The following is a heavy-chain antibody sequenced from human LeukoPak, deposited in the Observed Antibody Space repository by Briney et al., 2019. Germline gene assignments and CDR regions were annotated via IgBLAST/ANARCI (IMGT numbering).Heavy chain of an antibody. Sequence: RGSLRLSCAGSGFPFSGYSMNWVRQTPGKGLEWVSSMSILSGITYYAESVKGRFTVSRDNAKNLLHLQMNSLRVEDTAIYYCAREFEYSTSGAGYWGQGTLVTVSS. J-gene: IGHJ4*02. D-gene: IGHD6-6*01. CDR2: MSILSGIT. CDR1: GFPFSGYS. V-gene: IGHV3-21*01. CDR3: AREFEYSTSGAGY.